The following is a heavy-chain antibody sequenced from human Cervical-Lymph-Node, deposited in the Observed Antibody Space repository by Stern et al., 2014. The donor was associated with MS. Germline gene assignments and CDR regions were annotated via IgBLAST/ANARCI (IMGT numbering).Heavy chain of an antibody. V-gene: IGHV5-51*01. D-gene: IGHD4-17*01. J-gene: IGHJ4*02. CDR1: GYSFTANW. Sequence: QLVQSGAEVKKPGESLKISCKGSGYSFTANWIAWVRQMPGKGLEWMGIIYLGDSNTRYSPSFQGQVTISADKSISTACLQWSSLKASDTAMYYCARDYGDYAFDYWGQGTLVTVSS. CDR2: IYLGDSNT. CDR3: ARDYGDYAFDY.